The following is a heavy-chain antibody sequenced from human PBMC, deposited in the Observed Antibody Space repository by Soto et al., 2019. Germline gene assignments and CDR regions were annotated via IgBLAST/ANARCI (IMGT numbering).Heavy chain of an antibody. D-gene: IGHD3-9*01. Sequence: PGGSLRLSCAASGFTFSSYAMSWVRQAPGKGLEWVSAISGSGGSTYYADSVKGRFTISRDNSKNTLYLQMNSLRAEDTAVYYCAKDGNDILTGYYVYYFDYWGQGTLVTVSS. J-gene: IGHJ4*02. CDR3: AKDGNDILTGYYVYYFDY. CDR1: GFTFSSYA. V-gene: IGHV3-23*01. CDR2: ISGSGGST.